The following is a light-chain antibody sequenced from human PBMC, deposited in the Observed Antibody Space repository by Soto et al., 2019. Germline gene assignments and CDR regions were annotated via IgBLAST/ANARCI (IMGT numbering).Light chain of an antibody. CDR2: RGS. J-gene: IGKJ1*01. CDR1: QNIRGNE. Sequence: EVVLTQSPGTLSLSPGERATLSCRASQNIRGNELAWYQQKPGQAPRLLIYRGSSRATGIPDRFSGRGSGTAFPLPTPRLNPDALAVYNGKDNGTSPPWPFGQGPKVEIK. CDR3: KDNGTSPPWP. V-gene: IGKV3-20*01.